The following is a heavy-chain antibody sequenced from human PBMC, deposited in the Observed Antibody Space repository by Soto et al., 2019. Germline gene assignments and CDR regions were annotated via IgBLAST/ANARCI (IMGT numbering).Heavy chain of an antibody. J-gene: IGHJ4*02. CDR1: GGSISSGDYY. D-gene: IGHD3-3*01. V-gene: IGHV4-30-4*01. CDR3: ARSSIKPQVFMYPFDS. Sequence: SETLSLTCTVSGGSISSGDYYWSWIRQPPGKGLEWIGNIYYDGSTYYNPSLKSRVTISSDTSKNQFSLRLNSVTAADTAVYYCARSSIKPQVFMYPFDSWSQGTLVTVSS. CDR2: IYYDGST.